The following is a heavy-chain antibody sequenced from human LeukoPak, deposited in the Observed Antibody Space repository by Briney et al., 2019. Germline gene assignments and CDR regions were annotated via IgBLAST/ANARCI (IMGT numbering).Heavy chain of an antibody. Sequence: GASVKVSCKASGYTFTGYYMHWVRQAPGQGLEWMGWINPNSGGTNYAQKFQGWVTMTRDTSISTAYMELSRLRSDDTAVYYCARGIAVAGGGHAFDIWGQGTMVTVSS. CDR3: ARGIAVAGGGHAFDI. J-gene: IGHJ3*02. CDR1: GYTFTGYY. V-gene: IGHV1-2*04. CDR2: INPNSGGT. D-gene: IGHD6-19*01.